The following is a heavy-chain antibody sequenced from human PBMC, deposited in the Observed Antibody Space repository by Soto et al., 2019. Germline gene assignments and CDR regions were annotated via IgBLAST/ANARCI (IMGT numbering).Heavy chain of an antibody. CDR2: SYYSGST. D-gene: IGHD3-9*01. CDR1: GGYISSYN. Sequence: PSETRSLTRPVTGGYISSYNCSWIRHPPGKGLEWIGNSYYSGSTNNNRCLKRRVTISVDTSKNHFSLKLSSLTAADTAVYYCASGYFAEDFQHWGPVTLVTVS. J-gene: IGHJ1*01. V-gene: IGHV4-59*01. CDR3: ASGYFAEDFQH.